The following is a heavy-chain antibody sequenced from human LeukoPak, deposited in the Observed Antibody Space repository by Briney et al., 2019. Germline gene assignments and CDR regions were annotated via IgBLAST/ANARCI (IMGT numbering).Heavy chain of an antibody. CDR2: INPNYGGT. CDR3: ARDTGFPFFDY. V-gene: IGHV1-2*02. J-gene: IGHJ4*02. CDR1: GYTFTGYY. Sequence: ASVKVSCKTSGYTFTGYYLHWVRQAPGQGPEWMGWINPNYGGTKYAPKLQGRVTMTRDTSITTAYMELSRLTSDDTAVYYCARDTGFPFFDYWGQGSLVTVSS.